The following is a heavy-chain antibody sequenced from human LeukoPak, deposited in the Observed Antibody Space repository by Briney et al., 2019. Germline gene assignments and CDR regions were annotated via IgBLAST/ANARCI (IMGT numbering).Heavy chain of an antibody. CDR2: ISGSGGST. V-gene: IGHV3-23*01. CDR1: GASIASHS. J-gene: IGHJ4*02. Sequence: ETLSLTCAVSGASIASHSWWSWVRQAPGKGLEWVSAISGSGGSTYYADSVKGRFTISRDNSKNTLYLQMNSLRAEDTAVYYCAKLDTDYLIDYWGQGTLVTVSS. CDR3: AKLDTDYLIDY. D-gene: IGHD2/OR15-2a*01.